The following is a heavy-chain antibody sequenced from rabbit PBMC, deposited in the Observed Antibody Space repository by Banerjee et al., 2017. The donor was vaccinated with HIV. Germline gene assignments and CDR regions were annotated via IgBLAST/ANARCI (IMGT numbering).Heavy chain of an antibody. CDR1: GFSFSSSYY. J-gene: IGHJ4*01. CDR2: IYAGSSGST. D-gene: IGHD1-1*01. V-gene: IGHV1S40*01. Sequence: QSLEESGGDLVQPEGSLTLTCTASGFSFSSSYYMCWVRQAPGKGLEWIACIYAGSSGSTHYASWAKGRFTISKTSSTTVTLQMTSLTAADTATYFCAREYVTTSTAYNLWGPGTLVTVS. CDR3: AREYVTTSTAYNL.